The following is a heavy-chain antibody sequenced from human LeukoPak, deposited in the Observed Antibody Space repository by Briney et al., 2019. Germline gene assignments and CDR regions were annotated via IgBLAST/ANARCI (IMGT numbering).Heavy chain of an antibody. J-gene: IGHJ4*02. CDR1: GFTFSSYG. CDR3: AKLREWELPDLFDY. D-gene: IGHD1-26*01. V-gene: IGHV3-30*02. CDR2: IRYDGSNK. Sequence: GGSLRLSCAASGFTFSSYGMHWVRQAPGKGLEWVAFIRYDGSNKYYADSVKGRFTISRDNSKNTLYLQMNSLRAEDTAVYYCAKLREWELPDLFDYWGQGTLVTVSS.